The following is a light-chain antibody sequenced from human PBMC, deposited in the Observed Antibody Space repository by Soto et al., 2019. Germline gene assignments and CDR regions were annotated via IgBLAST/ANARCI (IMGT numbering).Light chain of an antibody. Sequence: QSVVTQPPSVSGAPGQRVTISCTGNNSNLGAGYDVHWYQQLPGAAPKLVIFGNRNRPSGVPERFSGSKSGTSASLAITGLQAEDEADYYCATWDDSLNGWVFGGGTQLTVL. CDR2: GNR. CDR3: ATWDDSLNGWV. V-gene: IGLV1-40*01. J-gene: IGLJ3*02. CDR1: NSNLGAGYD.